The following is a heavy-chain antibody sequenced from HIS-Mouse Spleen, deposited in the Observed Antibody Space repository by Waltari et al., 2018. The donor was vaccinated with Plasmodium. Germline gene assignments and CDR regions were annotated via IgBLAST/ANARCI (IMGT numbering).Heavy chain of an antibody. CDR1: CGSFSGYY. CDR2: INHSGST. CDR3: ASSGSGSYYY. V-gene: IGHV4-34*01. J-gene: IGHJ4*02. Sequence: QVQLQQWGAGLLTPSETLSLTCAVSCGSFSGYYWIWIRQPPGKGLEWIGEINHSGSTNYNPSLKSRVTISVDTSKNQFSLKLSSVTAADTAVYYCASSGSGSYYYWGQGTLVTVSS. D-gene: IGHD3-10*01.